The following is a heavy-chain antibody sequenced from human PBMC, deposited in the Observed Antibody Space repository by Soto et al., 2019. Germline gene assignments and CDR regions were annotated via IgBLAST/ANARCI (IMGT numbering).Heavy chain of an antibody. CDR3: VRGRSYFDL. Sequence: SETLSLTCTVSGCSISSGGFYWSWIRQHPGKGLEWIGYIYYSGSTYYNPSLKSRVTISVDTSKTQFSLKLSSVTAADTAVYYCVRGRSYFDLWGRGTLVTVS. CDR1: GCSISSGGFY. V-gene: IGHV4-31*03. J-gene: IGHJ2*01. CDR2: IYYSGST.